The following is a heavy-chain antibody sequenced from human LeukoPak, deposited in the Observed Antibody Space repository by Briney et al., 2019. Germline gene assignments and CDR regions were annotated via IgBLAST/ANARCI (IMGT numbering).Heavy chain of an antibody. V-gene: IGHV3-21*01. CDR3: ARDAGGGDVVVVAAPDNY. CDR2: ISSSSSFI. J-gene: IGHJ4*02. D-gene: IGHD2-15*01. Sequence: GGSLRLSCAASGFTFSSYSMNWVRQAPGKGLEWVSSISSSSSFIYYTDSVKGRFTISRDNAENSLFLQMNSLRAEDTAVYYCARDAGGGDVVVVAAPDNYWGQGTLVTVSS. CDR1: GFTFSSYS.